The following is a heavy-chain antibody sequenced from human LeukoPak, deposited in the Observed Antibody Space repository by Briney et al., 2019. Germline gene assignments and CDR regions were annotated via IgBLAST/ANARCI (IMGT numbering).Heavy chain of an antibody. D-gene: IGHD3-10*02. V-gene: IGHV3-21*01. Sequence: PGGSLRLSCAASGFTFISYSMNWVRQAPGEGLEWVSSINSSSSYIYYADSVKGRFTISRDNAKNSLYLQMNSLRAEDTAVYYCAELGITMIGGVWGKGTTVTISS. J-gene: IGHJ6*04. CDR1: GFTFISYS. CDR2: INSSSSYI. CDR3: AELGITMIGGV.